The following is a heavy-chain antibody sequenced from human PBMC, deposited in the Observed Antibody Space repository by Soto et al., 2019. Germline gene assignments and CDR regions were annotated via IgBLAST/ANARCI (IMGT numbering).Heavy chain of an antibody. V-gene: IGHV1-2*04. CDR3: AAGRYSSSYYYYYGMDV. J-gene: IGHJ6*02. Sequence: ASVKVSCKASGHTFTGYYMHWVRQAPGQGLEWMGWINPNSGGTNYAQKFQGWVTMTSDTSISTAYMELSSLRSDDTAVYYCAAGRYSSSYYYYYGMDVWGQGPTVTVSS. CDR1: GHTFTGYY. D-gene: IGHD6-6*01. CDR2: INPNSGGT.